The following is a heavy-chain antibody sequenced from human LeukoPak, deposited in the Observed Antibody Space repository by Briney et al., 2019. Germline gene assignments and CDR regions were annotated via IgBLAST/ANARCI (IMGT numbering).Heavy chain of an antibody. CDR3: AKATSSHYYYYGMDV. Sequence: GGSLRLSCAASGFTFDDYAMHWVRQAPGKGLEWVSGISWNSGSIGYADSVKGRFTISRDNAKNSLYLQMNGLRAEDTALYYCAKATSSHYYYYGMDVWGQGTTVTVSS. D-gene: IGHD2-2*01. CDR1: GFTFDDYA. J-gene: IGHJ6*02. CDR2: ISWNSGSI. V-gene: IGHV3-9*01.